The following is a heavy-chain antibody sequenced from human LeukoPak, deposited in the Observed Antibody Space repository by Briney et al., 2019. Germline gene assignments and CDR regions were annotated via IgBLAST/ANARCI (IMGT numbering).Heavy chain of an antibody. J-gene: IGHJ6*02. Sequence: GGSLRLSCAASGFTFSSFGMHWVRQAPGKGLEWVAVISYDGTKKYYADSVKGRFIISRDNSKNTLYLQMNSLRPEDTAVYYCAKDIGVASVYYYCGWDVWGQGTTVTVSS. CDR1: GFTFSSFG. V-gene: IGHV3-30*18. CDR3: AKDIGVASVYYYCGWDV. CDR2: ISYDGTKK. D-gene: IGHD6-19*01.